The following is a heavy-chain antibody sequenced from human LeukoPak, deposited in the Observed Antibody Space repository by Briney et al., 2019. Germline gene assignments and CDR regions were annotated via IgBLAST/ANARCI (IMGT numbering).Heavy chain of an antibody. CDR1: GGSINSCY. D-gene: IGHD3-3*01. Sequence: TPSETLSLTCTVSGGSINSCYWSWIRQPPGKGLQWIGCIHYSGSTNYNPSLKSRVTISVDTSKNQFSLKLSSVTAADTAVYYCARVFSYPLRAPFDPWGQGTLVTVSS. CDR3: ARVFSYPLRAPFDP. J-gene: IGHJ5*02. CDR2: IHYSGST. V-gene: IGHV4-59*01.